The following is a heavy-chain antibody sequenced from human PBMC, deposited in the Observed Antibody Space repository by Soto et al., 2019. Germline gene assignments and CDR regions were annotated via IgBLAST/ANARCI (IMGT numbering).Heavy chain of an antibody. V-gene: IGHV5-10-1*03. D-gene: IGHD3-10*01. Sequence: EVQLVQSGAEVKKPGESLRISCKGSGYSFTSYWISWVRQMPGKGLEWMGRIDPSDSYTNYSPSFQGHVTISADKSISPADRRGSRRKAPDTARYYRAGRGRGGGLLWFGELIDYWGQGTLVTVSS. CDR2: IDPSDSYT. CDR1: GYSFTSYW. J-gene: IGHJ4*02. CDR3: AGRGRGGGLLWFGELIDY.